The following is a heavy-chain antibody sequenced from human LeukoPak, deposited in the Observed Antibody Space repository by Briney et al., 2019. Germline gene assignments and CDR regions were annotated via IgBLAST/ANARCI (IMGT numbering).Heavy chain of an antibody. Sequence: PGGSLRLSCVASGFTVSSNYMTWVRQAPGKGLEWVSVICTGGSPYYADSVKGRFTISRDISKNTVYLQMNSLRAEDTAVYYCARGAATGPTLGLDYWGQGTLVTVSS. CDR3: ARGAATGPTLGLDY. J-gene: IGHJ4*02. CDR2: ICTGGSP. V-gene: IGHV3-53*01. D-gene: IGHD6-13*01. CDR1: GFTVSSNY.